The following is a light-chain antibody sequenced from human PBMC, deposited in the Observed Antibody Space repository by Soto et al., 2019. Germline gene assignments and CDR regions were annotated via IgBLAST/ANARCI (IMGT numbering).Light chain of an antibody. V-gene: IGLV2-8*01. J-gene: IGLJ1*01. CDR3: SSYAGSNNFEV. CDR2: EVN. Sequence: QSVLTQPPSASGSPGQSVTISCTGTSSDVGGYDYVSWYQQHPGKAPKLMIYEVNKRPLGVPDRFSGSKSGNTASLTVSGLQAEDEADYYCSSYAGSNNFEVFGTGTKVTVL. CDR1: SSDVGGYDY.